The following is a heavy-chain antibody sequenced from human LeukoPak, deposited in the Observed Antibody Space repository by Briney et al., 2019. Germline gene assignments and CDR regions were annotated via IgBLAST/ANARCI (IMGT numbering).Heavy chain of an antibody. Sequence: SETLSLTCAVYGGSFSGYYWSWIRQPPGKGLEWIGEINHSGSTNYNPSLKSRVTISVDTSKNQFSLKLSSVTAADTAVYYCARRTARGYLGWFDPWGQGTLVTVSS. V-gene: IGHV4-34*01. CDR1: GGSFSGYY. CDR3: ARRTARGYLGWFDP. CDR2: INHSGST. J-gene: IGHJ5*02. D-gene: IGHD3-16*02.